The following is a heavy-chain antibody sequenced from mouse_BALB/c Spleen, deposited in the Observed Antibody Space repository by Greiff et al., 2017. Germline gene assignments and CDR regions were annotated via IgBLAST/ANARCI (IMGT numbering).Heavy chain of an antibody. CDR3: ATTVGAHFDD. V-gene: IGHV1S81*02. J-gene: IGHJ2*01. CDR2: INPSNGRT. Sequence: QVQLQQPGAELVKPGASVKLSCKASGYTFTSYWMHWVKQRPGQGLEWIGEINPSNGRTNYNEKFKSKATLTVDKSSSTAYMQLSSLTSEDSAVYYCATTVGAHFDDWGQGTTLTVSS. D-gene: IGHD1-1*01. CDR1: GYTFTSYW.